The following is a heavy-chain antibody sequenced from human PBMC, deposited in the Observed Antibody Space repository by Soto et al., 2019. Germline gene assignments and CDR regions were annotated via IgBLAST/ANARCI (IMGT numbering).Heavy chain of an antibody. D-gene: IGHD6-13*01. CDR2: IYHSGST. J-gene: IGHJ5*02. Sequence: PSETLSLTCAVSGGSISSGGYSWSWIRQPPGKGLEWIGYIYHSGSTYYNPSLKSRVTISVDTSKNQFSLKLSSVTAADTAVYYCARQLAPSKEYNWFDPWGQGTLVTVSS. CDR1: GGSISSGGYS. V-gene: IGHV4-30-2*05. CDR3: ARQLAPSKEYNWFDP.